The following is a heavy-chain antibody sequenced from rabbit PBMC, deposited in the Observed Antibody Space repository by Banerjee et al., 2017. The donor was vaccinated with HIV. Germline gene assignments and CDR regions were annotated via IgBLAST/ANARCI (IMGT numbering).Heavy chain of an antibody. J-gene: IGHJ4*01. Sequence: QSLEESGGDLVKPGASLTLTCKASGFDFTSTYYMCWVRQAPGKGLELIACIDSSSGFTYFATWAKGRFTISKTSSTTVSLQMTSLTAADTATYFCARGANYGGAGYDLWGPGTLVTVS. CDR3: ARGANYGGAGYDL. CDR2: IDSSSGFT. V-gene: IGHV1S40*01. D-gene: IGHD6-1*01. CDR1: GFDFTSTYY.